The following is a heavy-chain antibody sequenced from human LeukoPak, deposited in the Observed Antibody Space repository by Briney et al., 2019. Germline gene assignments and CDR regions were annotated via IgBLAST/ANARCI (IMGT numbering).Heavy chain of an antibody. CDR1: GGTFSSYA. V-gene: IGHV1-69*01. CDR3: ARDDNSGYYSGP. D-gene: IGHD3-22*01. CDR2: IIPIFGTA. J-gene: IGHJ5*02. Sequence: SVKVSCKASGGTFSSYAISWVRQAPGQGLEWMGGIIPIFGTANYAQKFQGRVTITADESTSTAYMELSSLRSEDTAVYYCARDDNSGYYSGPWGQGTLVTVSS.